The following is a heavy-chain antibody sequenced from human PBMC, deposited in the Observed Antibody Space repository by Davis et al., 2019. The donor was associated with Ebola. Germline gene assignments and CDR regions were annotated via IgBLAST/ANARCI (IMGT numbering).Heavy chain of an antibody. CDR3: AKDTHNTYYNYCDS. J-gene: IGHJ4*02. V-gene: IGHV4-59*01. CDR1: GGSISSYY. CDR2: IYYSGST. D-gene: IGHD3-22*01. Sequence: SETLSLTCTVSGGSISSYYWSWIRQPPGKGLEWIGYIYYSGSTNYNPSLKSRVTISVDTSKNQFSLKLSSVTAADTAVYYCAKDTHNTYYNYCDSWGQGTLVNVSS.